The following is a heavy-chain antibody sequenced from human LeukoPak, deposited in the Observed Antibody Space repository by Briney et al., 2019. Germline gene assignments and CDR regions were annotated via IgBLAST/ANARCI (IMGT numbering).Heavy chain of an antibody. CDR3: ANVDAGDY. Sequence: GGSLRLSCAASGFTFSAYGLHWVRQTPGKGLEWVAIISDDGSHKYYADSVKGRFTISRDNSKNTLYLQMSSLRAEDTAVYHCANVDAGDYWGQGTLVTVSS. V-gene: IGHV3-30*18. D-gene: IGHD5-12*01. CDR1: GFTFSAYG. CDR2: ISDDGSHK. J-gene: IGHJ4*02.